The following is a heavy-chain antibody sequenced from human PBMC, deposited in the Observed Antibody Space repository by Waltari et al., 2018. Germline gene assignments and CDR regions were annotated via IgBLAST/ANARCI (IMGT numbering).Heavy chain of an antibody. Sequence: EVQLVESGGGLVQPGGSLRLSCAASGFGFSTSWRDGVRPVPGKGLVWVARTNKDGSGTAYADSVEGRLTISRDNAKSTLHLQMTSLTAEDTAVYYCVREKDLDGGCVFDYWGRGTLVTVSS. J-gene: IGHJ4*02. D-gene: IGHD3-16*01. CDR1: GFGFSTSW. CDR2: TNKDGSGT. V-gene: IGHV3-74*01. CDR3: VREKDLDGGCVFDY.